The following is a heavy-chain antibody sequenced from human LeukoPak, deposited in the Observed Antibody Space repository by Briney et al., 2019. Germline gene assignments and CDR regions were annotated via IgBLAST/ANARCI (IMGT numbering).Heavy chain of an antibody. Sequence: PSETLSLTCTVSGYSISSGYYWGWIRQSPGKGLEWIGSMYHSGSTYYNPSLKSRLTISVETSKNQLFLRLNSVTAADTAVYYCARTPIYYFDNSGYYNWGQGTLVTVSS. CDR3: ARTPIYYFDNSGYYN. D-gene: IGHD3-22*01. CDR1: GYSISSGYY. V-gene: IGHV4-38-2*02. J-gene: IGHJ4*02. CDR2: MYHSGST.